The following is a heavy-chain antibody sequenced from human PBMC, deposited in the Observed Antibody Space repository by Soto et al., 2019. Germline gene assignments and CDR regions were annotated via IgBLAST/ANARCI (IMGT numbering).Heavy chain of an antibody. CDR3: ARDIDGGSMDV. Sequence: PSETLTLTCAVSGRSISSGGYSWSWIPQPPGKGLEGRGYIYHSGSTYYNPSPKSRITITVNRSKNQFSLKLSSVTAADTAVQYCARDIDGGSMDVWGQGTTVTVSS. D-gene: IGHD2-15*01. V-gene: IGHV4-30-2*01. J-gene: IGHJ6*02. CDR2: IYHSGST. CDR1: GRSISSGGYS.